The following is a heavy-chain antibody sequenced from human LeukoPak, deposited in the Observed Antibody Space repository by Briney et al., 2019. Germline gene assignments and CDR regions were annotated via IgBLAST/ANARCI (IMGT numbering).Heavy chain of an antibody. CDR1: GSISSHY. CDR3: ARYIVSYPHDAFDI. CDR2: IYYSGST. Sequence: AETLSLTCSVSGSISSHYWSWIRQPPGKGLEWIGYIYYSGSTSYNPSLKSRVTISVDTSKKQFSLKLSSVTAADTAFYYCARYIVSYPHDAFDIWGQGTMVTVSS. J-gene: IGHJ3*02. V-gene: IGHV4-59*11. D-gene: IGHD1-26*01.